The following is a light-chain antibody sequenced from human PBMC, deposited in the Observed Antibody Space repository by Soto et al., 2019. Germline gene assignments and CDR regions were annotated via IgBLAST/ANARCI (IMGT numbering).Light chain of an antibody. J-gene: IGLJ2*01. V-gene: IGLV2-14*01. CDR2: DVT. CDR3: NSSTASGTLSV. Sequence: QSALTQPASLSGSPGQSITISCTGTSSDVGAYNFVSWYQQHPGKPPQLIIYDVTNRPSGVSNRFSGSKSGNTASLTISGLQPEDEADYYCNSSTASGTLSVFGGGTKLTVL. CDR1: SSDVGAYNF.